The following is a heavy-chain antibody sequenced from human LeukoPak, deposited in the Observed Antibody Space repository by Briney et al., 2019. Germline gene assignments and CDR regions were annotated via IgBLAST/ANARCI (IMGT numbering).Heavy chain of an antibody. D-gene: IGHD6-19*01. CDR2: IYYSGST. Sequence: SETLSLTCTVSGGSISSSSYYWGWIRQPPGKGLEWIGSIYYSGSTYYNPSLKSRVTISVDTSKNQFSLKLSSVTAADTAVYYCARQWLVPLYFDYWGQGTLVTVSS. CDR1: GGSISSSSYY. CDR3: ARQWLVPLYFDY. J-gene: IGHJ4*02. V-gene: IGHV4-39*07.